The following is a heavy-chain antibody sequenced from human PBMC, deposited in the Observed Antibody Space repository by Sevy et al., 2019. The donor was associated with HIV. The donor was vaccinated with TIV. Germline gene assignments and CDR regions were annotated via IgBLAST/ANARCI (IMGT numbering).Heavy chain of an antibody. V-gene: IGHV4-59*08. J-gene: IGHJ3*02. CDR1: GGSISDH. CDR3: ARRNDFDI. Sequence: SETLSLTCTVSGGSISDHWNWIRQPPGKGLEWIGYVYYTGGTNYNPSLKNRVTISVDRTKNQFSLKLTSVTAADTAGYYCARRNDFDIWGQGTMVTVSS. CDR2: VYYTGGT.